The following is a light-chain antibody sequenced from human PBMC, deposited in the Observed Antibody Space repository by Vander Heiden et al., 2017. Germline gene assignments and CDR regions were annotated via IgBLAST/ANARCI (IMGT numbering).Light chain of an antibody. V-gene: IGLV2-14*03. Sequence: QSALTQPASVSGSPGQSITISCTGTRNDIGTYNYVSWYQQHPGKAPKVMIYGVSSRPSGVSNRFSASKSGNTASLTISGLQAEDEADYYCTSYATSSTLVFGGGTKLTVL. CDR1: RNDIGTYNY. J-gene: IGLJ3*02. CDR2: GVS. CDR3: TSYATSSTLV.